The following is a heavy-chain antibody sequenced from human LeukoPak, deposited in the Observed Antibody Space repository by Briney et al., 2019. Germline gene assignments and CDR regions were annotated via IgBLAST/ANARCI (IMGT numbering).Heavy chain of an antibody. V-gene: IGHV3-30*18. D-gene: IGHD1-26*01. J-gene: IGHJ4*02. CDR2: ISYDGSNK. Sequence: PGGSLRLSCAASGFTFSSYGMHWVRQAPGKGLEWAAVISYDGSNKYYADSVKGRFTISRDNSKNTLYLQMNSLRAEDTAVYYCAKLRVGATDFDYWGQGTLVTVSS. CDR3: AKLRVGATDFDY. CDR1: GFTFSSYG.